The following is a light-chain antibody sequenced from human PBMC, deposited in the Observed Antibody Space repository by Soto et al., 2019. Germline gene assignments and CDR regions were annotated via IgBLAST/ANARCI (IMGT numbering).Light chain of an antibody. V-gene: IGKV3-15*01. Sequence: ERVMTQSPASLSVSPRETVTLSCRASQSIRRYLAWYQHKPGQAPRLLIHGASTRATGVPARFSGSGSGTEFTLTISSLQSEDSAIYYCHQYNDWPWTFGQGTKV. CDR3: HQYNDWPWT. J-gene: IGKJ1*01. CDR1: QSIRRY. CDR2: GAS.